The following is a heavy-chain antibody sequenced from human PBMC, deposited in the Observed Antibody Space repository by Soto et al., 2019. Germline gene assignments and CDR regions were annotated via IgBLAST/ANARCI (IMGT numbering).Heavy chain of an antibody. CDR2: IKSKAGGGTT. CDR3: TAGISAAYTGGLDV. V-gene: IGHV3-15*07. J-gene: IGHJ6*02. D-gene: IGHD2-21*01. CDR1: GFTFSKPW. Sequence: EVQLVETGGGLVQPGDSLRLSCAASGFTFSKPWMNWVRQAPGKGLEWVGRIKSKAGGGTTTYGEPVKGRFTISRDDSKNALYLQMNSLKIDDTAVYYCTAGISAAYTGGLDVWGQGTTVTVSS.